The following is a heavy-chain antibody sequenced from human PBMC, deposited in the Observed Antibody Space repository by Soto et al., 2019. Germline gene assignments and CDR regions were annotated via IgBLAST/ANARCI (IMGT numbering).Heavy chain of an antibody. V-gene: IGHV1-69*01. CDR3: ARGIHGAAARAFDI. CDR1: GGTFSSYA. CDR2: IIPIFGTA. D-gene: IGHD6-25*01. Sequence: QVQLVQSGAEVKKPGSSVKVSCKASGGTFSSYAISWVRQAPGQGLEWMGGIIPIFGTANYAQKFQGRVTITADEATTTPYMELSSLRSEDTAVYYCARGIHGAAARAFDIWGQGTMVTVSS. J-gene: IGHJ3*02.